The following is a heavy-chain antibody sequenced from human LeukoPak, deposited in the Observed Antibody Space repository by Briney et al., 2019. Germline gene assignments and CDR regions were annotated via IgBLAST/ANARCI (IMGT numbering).Heavy chain of an antibody. V-gene: IGHV4-59*08. D-gene: IGHD3-22*01. CDR3: ARLRNYYDSSGYYYYDY. CDR2: IYYTGST. J-gene: IGHJ4*02. Sequence: SETLSLTCTVSGGSISSFYWSWIRQHPGKGLEWIGYIYYTGSTHYNPSLKSRVTISVDTSKNQFSLKLSSVTAADTAVYYCARLRNYYDSSGYYYYDYWGQGTLVTVSS. CDR1: GGSISSFY.